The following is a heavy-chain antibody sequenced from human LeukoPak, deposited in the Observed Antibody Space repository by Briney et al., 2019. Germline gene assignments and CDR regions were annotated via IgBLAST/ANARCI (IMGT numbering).Heavy chain of an antibody. Sequence: GGSLRLSYAASGFTFSSCSMNWVRQAPGKGLEWVSYISISGSTIYYADSVKGRFTISRDNAKNSLYLQMNSLRAEDTAVYYCARAYYDSSGYYYVYFDYWGQGTLVTVSS. V-gene: IGHV3-48*01. D-gene: IGHD3-22*01. CDR3: ARAYYDSSGYYYVYFDY. J-gene: IGHJ4*02. CDR2: ISISGSTI. CDR1: GFTFSSCS.